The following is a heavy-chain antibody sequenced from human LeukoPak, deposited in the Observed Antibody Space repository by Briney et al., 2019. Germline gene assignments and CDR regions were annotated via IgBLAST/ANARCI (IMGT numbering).Heavy chain of an antibody. CDR3: ARALQRGYSSTWSSPLYYFDY. CDR2: INHSEST. CDR1: GGSFSGYY. Sequence: SETLSLTCAVYGGSFSGYYWSWIRQPPGKGLEWIGEINHSESTNYSPSLKSRVTISVDTSKNQFSLKLSSVTAADTAVYYCARALQRGYSSTWSSPLYYFDYWGQGTLVTVSS. J-gene: IGHJ4*02. D-gene: IGHD6-13*01. V-gene: IGHV4-34*01.